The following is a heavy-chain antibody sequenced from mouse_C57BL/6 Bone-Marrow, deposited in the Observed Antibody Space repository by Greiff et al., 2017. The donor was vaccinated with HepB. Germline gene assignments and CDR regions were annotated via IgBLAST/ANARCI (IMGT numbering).Heavy chain of an antibody. CDR3: ARSYYSNYVYAMDY. V-gene: IGHV5-4*01. CDR2: ISDGGSYT. J-gene: IGHJ4*01. Sequence: GGGLVKTGGSLKLSCAASGFTFSSYAMSWVRPTPEKRLEWVANISDGGSYTYYPDNVKGRFTISRDNAKNNLYLQMSHLKSEDTALYYCARSYYSNYVYAMDYWGQGTSVTVSS. D-gene: IGHD2-5*01. CDR1: GFTFSSYA.